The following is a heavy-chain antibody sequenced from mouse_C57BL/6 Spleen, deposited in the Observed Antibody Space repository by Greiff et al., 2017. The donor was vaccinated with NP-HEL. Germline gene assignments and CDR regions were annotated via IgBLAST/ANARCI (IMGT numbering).Heavy chain of an antibody. CDR2: IHPNSGST. CDR3: ARDSGIYYGNSYYAMDY. Sequence: VQLQQPGAELVKPGASVKLSCKASGYTFTSYWMHWVKQRPGQGLEWIGMIHPNSGSTNYNEKFKSKATLTVDKSSSTAYMQLSSLTSEDSAVYYCARDSGIYYGNSYYAMDYWGQGTSVTVSS. V-gene: IGHV1-64*01. J-gene: IGHJ4*01. D-gene: IGHD2-1*01. CDR1: GYTFTSYW.